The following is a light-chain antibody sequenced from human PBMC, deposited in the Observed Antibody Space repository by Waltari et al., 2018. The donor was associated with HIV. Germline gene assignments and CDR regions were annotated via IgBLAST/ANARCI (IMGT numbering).Light chain of an antibody. J-gene: IGLJ3*02. V-gene: IGLV1-44*01. CDR3: AAWDDSLNCWV. CDR1: RSNLGSNT. CDR2: GNN. Sequence: QSVLTQPPSASGTPGPRVTISCSGSRSNLGSNTVSWYQQLPGTAPKLVIYGNNQRPSGCPDRFSGSNSGTSASLAISGLQSEDEADYYCAAWDDSLNCWVFGGGTKLTVV.